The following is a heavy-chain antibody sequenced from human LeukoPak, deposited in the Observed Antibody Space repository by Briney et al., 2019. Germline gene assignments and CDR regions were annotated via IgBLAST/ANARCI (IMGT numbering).Heavy chain of an antibody. CDR1: GGSISSGGYS. Sequence: PSQTLSLTCAVSGGSISSGGYSWSWIRQPPGKGLEWIGYIYHSGSTYYNPSLKSRVTISVDRSKNQFSLKLSSVTAADTAVYYCARVTNYFDYWGQGTLVTVSS. V-gene: IGHV4-30-2*01. CDR3: ARVTNYFDY. J-gene: IGHJ4*02. D-gene: IGHD1-1*01. CDR2: IYHSGST.